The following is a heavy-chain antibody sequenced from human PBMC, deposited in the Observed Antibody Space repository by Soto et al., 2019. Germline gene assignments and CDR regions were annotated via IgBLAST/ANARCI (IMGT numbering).Heavy chain of an antibody. J-gene: IGHJ6*02. V-gene: IGHV5-51*01. Sequence: GEALKISCKGSGYSFTSSWIGRVRQMPGKGLEWMGIIYPGDSDTRYSPSFQGQVTISADKSISTAYLQWSSLKASDTAMYYRARLGYSSSRGMDVWGQGTTVTVSS. D-gene: IGHD6-13*01. CDR1: GYSFTSSW. CDR3: ARLGYSSSRGMDV. CDR2: IYPGDSDT.